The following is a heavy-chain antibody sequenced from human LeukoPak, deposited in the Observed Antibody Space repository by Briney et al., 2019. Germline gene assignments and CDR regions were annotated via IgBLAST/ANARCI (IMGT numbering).Heavy chain of an antibody. CDR2: IRYDGRNK. V-gene: IGHV3-30*02. D-gene: IGHD6-13*01. J-gene: IGHJ5*02. CDR1: GFTLTSYG. Sequence: PGGSLGLSCAASGFTLTSYGMHWVRQAPGKGLQWVAFIRYDGRNKYYGDSGKGRFTISRDNSKNTLFLQMNSLRPEDTAVYYCAKEKGAPAGLFASWGQGTLVTVSS. CDR3: AKEKGAPAGLFAS.